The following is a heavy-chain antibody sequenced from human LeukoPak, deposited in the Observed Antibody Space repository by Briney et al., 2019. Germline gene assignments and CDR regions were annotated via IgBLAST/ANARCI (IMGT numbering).Heavy chain of an antibody. V-gene: IGHV1-2*02. CDR1: GYTFTGYY. Sequence: ASVKVSCKASGYTFTGYYMHWVGQAPGQGLEWMGWINPNSGGTNYAQKFQGRVTVTRDTSITTAYMELSRLRSDDTAVYFCARIGVYSGSDSSIDFWGQGTLVTVSS. CDR3: ARIGVYSGSDSSIDF. J-gene: IGHJ4*02. D-gene: IGHD5-12*01. CDR2: INPNSGGT.